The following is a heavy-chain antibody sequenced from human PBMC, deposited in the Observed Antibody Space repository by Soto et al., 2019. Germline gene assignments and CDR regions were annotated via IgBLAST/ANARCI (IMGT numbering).Heavy chain of an antibody. CDR3: ARGGGIAALDY. V-gene: IGHV1-69*02. D-gene: IGHD6-13*01. J-gene: IGHJ4*02. CDR2: IIPILGIA. CDR1: GGTFSSYT. Sequence: QVQLVQSGAEVKKPGSSVKVSCKASGGTFSSYTISWVRQAPGQGLEWMGRIIPILGIANYAQKFQGRVTITADKSTSTAYMELSSLRSEDTAVYSCARGGGIAALDYWGQGTLVTVSS.